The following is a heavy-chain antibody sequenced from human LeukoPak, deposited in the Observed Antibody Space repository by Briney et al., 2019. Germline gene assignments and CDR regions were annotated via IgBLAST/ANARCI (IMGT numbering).Heavy chain of an antibody. J-gene: IGHJ4*02. Sequence: ASVKVSCKASGYTFTGYYMHWVRQAPGQGLEWMGWINPNSGGTNYAQKFQGRVTMTRDTSISTAYMELSRLRSDDTAVYYCKLYDFWSGPNDYWGQGTLVTVSS. D-gene: IGHD3-3*01. CDR1: GYTFTGYY. CDR3: KLYDFWSGPNDY. V-gene: IGHV1-2*02. CDR2: INPNSGGT.